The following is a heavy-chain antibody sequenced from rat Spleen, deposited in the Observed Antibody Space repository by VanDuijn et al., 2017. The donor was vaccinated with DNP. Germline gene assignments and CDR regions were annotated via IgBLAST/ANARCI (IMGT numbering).Heavy chain of an antibody. CDR3: AIYFYSGDNWFGY. J-gene: IGHJ3*01. Sequence: EVLLVESGGDLVQSGRSLKLSCAASGFSFSDYYMAWVRQAPTKGLEWVAYIRYDGGSTYYGDSVKGRFTISRDIAKSILYLQMNSLRSEDTATYYCAIYFYSGDNWFGYWGQGTLVTVSS. D-gene: IGHD1-1*01. CDR2: IRYDGGST. V-gene: IGHV5-20*01. CDR1: GFSFSDYY.